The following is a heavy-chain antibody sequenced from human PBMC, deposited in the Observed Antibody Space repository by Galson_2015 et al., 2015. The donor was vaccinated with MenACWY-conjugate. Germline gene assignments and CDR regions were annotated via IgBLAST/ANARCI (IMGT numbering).Heavy chain of an antibody. CDR1: GFTFSSYR. D-gene: IGHD2-2*01. Sequence: SLRLSCAASGFTFSSYRMSWVRQAPGKGLEWVANINDEGGSEKYYVDSVKGRFSISRDNAKNSLYLQMSSLRAEDTAVYFCAREPAAATNGNSFDIWGLGTMLTVSS. V-gene: IGHV3-7*01. J-gene: IGHJ3*02. CDR3: AREPAAATNGNSFDI. CDR2: INDEGGSEK.